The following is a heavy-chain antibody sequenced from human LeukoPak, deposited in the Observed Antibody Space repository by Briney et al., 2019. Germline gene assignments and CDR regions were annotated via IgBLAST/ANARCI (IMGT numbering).Heavy chain of an antibody. J-gene: IGHJ4*02. V-gene: IGHV3-23*01. CDR1: GFTFSSYA. Sequence: GGSLRLSCAASGFTFSSYAMSWVRQAPGKGPEWVSTISSTGGSTYYAVSVKGRFTISRDSSKNTLYLQMTTLRADDTAVYYCAKRDLPYWGQGTLVTVSS. CDR2: ISSTGGST. CDR3: AKRDLPY.